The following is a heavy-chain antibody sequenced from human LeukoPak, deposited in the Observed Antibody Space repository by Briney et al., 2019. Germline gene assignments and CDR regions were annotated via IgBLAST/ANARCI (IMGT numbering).Heavy chain of an antibody. CDR2: IYPGDSDT. D-gene: IGHD2-15*01. J-gene: IGHJ4*02. Sequence: GESPKISCKGSGYSFTSYWIGWVRQMPGKGLEWMGIIYPGDSDTRYSPSFQGQVTISADKSISTAYLQWSSLKASDTAMYYCARHGVDCSGGSCYSVDYWGQGTLVTVSS. V-gene: IGHV5-51*01. CDR1: GYSFTSYW. CDR3: ARHGVDCSGGSCYSVDY.